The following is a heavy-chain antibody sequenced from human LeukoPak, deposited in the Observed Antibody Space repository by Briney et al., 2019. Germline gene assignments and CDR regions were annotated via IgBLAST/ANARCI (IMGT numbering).Heavy chain of an antibody. D-gene: IGHD3-22*01. J-gene: IGHJ4*02. CDR1: GFTFSDYY. V-gene: IGHV3-11*01. Sequence: GGSLRLSCAASGFTFSDYYMSWIRQAPGKGLEWVSYISSSGSTIYYADSVKGRFTISRDNAKNSLYLQLNSQRAEDAAVYYCARGGPRGYYDSSGYYFLDYWGQGTLVTVSS. CDR2: ISSSGSTI. CDR3: ARGGPRGYYDSSGYYFLDY.